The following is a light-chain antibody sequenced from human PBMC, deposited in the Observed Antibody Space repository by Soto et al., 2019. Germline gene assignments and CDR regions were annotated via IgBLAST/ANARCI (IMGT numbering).Light chain of an antibody. J-gene: IGKJ5*01. V-gene: IGKV3-15*01. CDR1: QSVDSN. CDR3: QQYNTWPIT. CDR2: GAS. Sequence: EILMTQSPATLSVSPGERATLSCRASQSVDSNLAWYQQKPGQAPRLLIYGASTRATGISARFSGSGSGTEFTLTISSLQSEDFAVYYCQQYNTWPITFGQGTRLEIK.